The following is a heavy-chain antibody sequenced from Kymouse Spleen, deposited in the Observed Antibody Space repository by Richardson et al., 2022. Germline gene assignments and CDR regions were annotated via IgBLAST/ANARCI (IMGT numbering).Heavy chain of an antibody. Sequence: QVQLQQWGAGLLKPSETLSLTCAVYGGSFSGYYWSWIRQPPGKGLEWIGEINHSGSTNYNPSLKSRVTISVDTSKNQFSLKLSSVTAADTAVYYCARGRIASLLRYGRLGPRDHGHRLL. D-gene: IGHD6-13*01,IGHD6-19*01,IGHD6-25*01. CDR1: GGSFSGYY. CDR2: INHSGST. J-gene: IGHJ6*02. CDR3: ARGRIASLLRYGR. V-gene: IGHV4-34*01.